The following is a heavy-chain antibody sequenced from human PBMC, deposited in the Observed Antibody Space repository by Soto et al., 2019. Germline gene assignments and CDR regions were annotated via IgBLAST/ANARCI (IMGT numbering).Heavy chain of an antibody. CDR1: GFSFSNAW. D-gene: IGHD5-12*01. Sequence: GVSLRLSCAASGFSFSNAWMNWVRQAPGKGLEWVGRIKSKTNSGTTDHAAPVKGRFTISRDDSKNTLYLQMESLKTEDTAMYYCMSNAHVDLEATNYCGQGTRVTVSS. V-gene: IGHV3-15*07. CDR3: MSNAHVDLEATNY. CDR2: IKSKTNSGTT. J-gene: IGHJ4*01.